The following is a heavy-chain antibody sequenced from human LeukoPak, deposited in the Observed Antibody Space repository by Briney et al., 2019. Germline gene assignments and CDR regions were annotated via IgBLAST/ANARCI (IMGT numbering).Heavy chain of an antibody. CDR1: GFTFSSYG. J-gene: IGHJ4*02. CDR2: IWYDGSNK. V-gene: IGHV3-33*01. CDR3: ARAVGYGSGSYRLDY. D-gene: IGHD3-10*01. Sequence: GGSLRLSCAASGFTFSSYGMHWVRQAPGKGLEWVVVIWYDGSNKYYADSVKGRFTISRDNSKNTLYLQMNSLRAEDTAVYYCARAVGYGSGSYRLDYWGQGTLVTVSS.